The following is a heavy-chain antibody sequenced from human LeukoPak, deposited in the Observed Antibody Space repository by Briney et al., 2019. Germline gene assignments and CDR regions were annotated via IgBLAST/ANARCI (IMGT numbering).Heavy chain of an antibody. J-gene: IGHJ4*02. CDR1: GFIFSSYG. Sequence: GGSLRLSCAASGFIFSSYGMHWVRQAPGKGLEWVAVIWYDGSNKYYADSVKGRFTISRDNSNNTLYLQMNGLRAEDTAVYYCARAKYSSSWYAPDYWGQGTLVTVSS. CDR3: ARAKYSSSWYAPDY. D-gene: IGHD6-13*01. CDR2: IWYDGSNK. V-gene: IGHV3-33*01.